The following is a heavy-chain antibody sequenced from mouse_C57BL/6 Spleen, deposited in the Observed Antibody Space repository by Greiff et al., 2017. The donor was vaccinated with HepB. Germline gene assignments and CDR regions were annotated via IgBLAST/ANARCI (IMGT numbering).Heavy chain of an antibody. J-gene: IGHJ4*01. D-gene: IGHD1-1*01. CDR1: GYSITSDY. CDR3: ARSDYGSSSYAMDY. Sequence: EVQLVESGPGLAKPSQTLSLTCSVTGYSITSDYWNWFRKFPGNKLEYMGYISYSGSTYYNPSLKSRISITRDTSKNQYYLQLNSVTTEDTATYYCARSDYGSSSYAMDYWGQGTSVTVSS. CDR2: ISYSGST. V-gene: IGHV3-8*01.